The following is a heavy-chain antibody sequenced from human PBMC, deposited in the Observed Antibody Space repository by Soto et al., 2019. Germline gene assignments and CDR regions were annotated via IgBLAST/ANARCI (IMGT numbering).Heavy chain of an antibody. CDR2: IYYSGST. Sequence: SETLSLTCTVSGGSISSYYWSWIRQHPGKGLEWIGYIYYSGSTYYNPSLKSRVTISVDTSKNQFSLKLSSVTAADTAVYYCARGFGEDARYYMDVWGKGTTVTVSS. CDR1: GGSISSYY. J-gene: IGHJ6*03. CDR3: ARGFGEDARYYMDV. V-gene: IGHV4-59*06. D-gene: IGHD3-10*01.